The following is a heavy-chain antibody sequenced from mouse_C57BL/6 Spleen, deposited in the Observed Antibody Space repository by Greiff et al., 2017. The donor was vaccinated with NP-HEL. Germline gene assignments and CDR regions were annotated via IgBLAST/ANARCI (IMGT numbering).Heavy chain of an antibody. D-gene: IGHD1-1*01. CDR3: ARCTTVVAYYFDY. CDR2: IHPNSGST. CDR1: GYTFTSYW. J-gene: IGHJ2*01. V-gene: IGHV1-64*01. Sequence: VQLQQPGAELVKLGASVKLSCKASGYTFTSYWMHWVKQRPGQGLEWIGMIHPNSGSTNYNEKFKSKATLTVDKSSSTAYMQLSSLTSEDSAVYYCARCTTVVAYYFDYWGQGTTLTVFS.